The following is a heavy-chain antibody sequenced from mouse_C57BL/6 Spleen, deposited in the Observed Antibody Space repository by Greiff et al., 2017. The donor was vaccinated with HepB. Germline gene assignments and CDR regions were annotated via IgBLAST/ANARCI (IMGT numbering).Heavy chain of an antibody. J-gene: IGHJ3*01. D-gene: IGHD1-1*01. CDR2: IYPKDGST. Sequence: QVQLQQSGPELVKPGASVKLSCKASGYTFTSYDINWVKQRPGQGLEWIGWIYPKDGSTKYNAKFKGKATLTVDTSSSPAYLELHILTAEDSAVYFCAREDYGSSYWFAYWGQGTLVTVSA. V-gene: IGHV1-85*01. CDR1: GYTFTSYD. CDR3: AREDYGSSYWFAY.